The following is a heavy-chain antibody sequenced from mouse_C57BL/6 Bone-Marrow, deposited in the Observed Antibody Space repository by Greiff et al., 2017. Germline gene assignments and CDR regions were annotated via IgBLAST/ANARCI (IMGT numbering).Heavy chain of an antibody. CDR1: GYTLTDYY. Sequence: EVQLQQSGPELVKPGASVKISCKASGYTLTDYYMNWVKQSHGKSLEWIGDINPNNGGTSYNQKFKGKATLTVDKSSSTAYMELRSLTSEDSAVYYCARSYGNYVYWYFDVWGTGTTVTVSS. D-gene: IGHD2-1*01. V-gene: IGHV1-26*01. J-gene: IGHJ1*03. CDR2: INPNNGGT. CDR3: ARSYGNYVYWYFDV.